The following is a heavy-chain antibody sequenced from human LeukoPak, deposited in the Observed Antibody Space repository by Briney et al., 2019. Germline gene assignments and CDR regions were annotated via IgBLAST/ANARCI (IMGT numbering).Heavy chain of an antibody. CDR3: AKGRGGSPDYDFDV. D-gene: IGHD2-15*01. Sequence: GGSLRLSCAASGFTFGSYAMTWVRQAPGKGLEWVSGISGSSGSTYHADSVKGRFTISRDNSQNTLYLQMNSLRVEDTAMYYCAKGRGGSPDYDFDVWGQGTMVTVSS. CDR2: ISGSSGST. CDR1: GFTFGSYA. V-gene: IGHV3-23*01. J-gene: IGHJ3*01.